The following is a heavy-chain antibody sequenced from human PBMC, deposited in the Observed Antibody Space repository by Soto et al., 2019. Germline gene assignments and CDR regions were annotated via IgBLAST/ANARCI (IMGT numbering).Heavy chain of an antibody. CDR2: IYYSGST. D-gene: IGHD3-22*01. Sequence: SETLSLTCTVSGGSISSYYWSWIRQPPGKGLEWIGYIYYSGSTNYNPSLKSRVTMTRDTSISTAYMELSRLRSDDTAVYYCARLQNYYDSTFDYWGQGTLVTVSS. CDR3: ARLQNYYDSTFDY. J-gene: IGHJ4*02. V-gene: IGHV4-59*01. CDR1: GGSISSYY.